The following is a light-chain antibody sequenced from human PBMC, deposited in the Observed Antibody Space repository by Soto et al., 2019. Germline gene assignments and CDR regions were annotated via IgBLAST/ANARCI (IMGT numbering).Light chain of an antibody. CDR1: QSVSSSY. CDR2: GAS. CDR3: SFRA. J-gene: IGKJ1*01. V-gene: IGKV3-20*01. Sequence: EILLTQSPGTLSLSPGERATLSCRASQSVSSSYLSWYQLKPGQAPRLLIYGASSRATGIPDRFSGSGSGTDFTLTISRLEPEDFAVYGYSFRAFGQGTKVEL.